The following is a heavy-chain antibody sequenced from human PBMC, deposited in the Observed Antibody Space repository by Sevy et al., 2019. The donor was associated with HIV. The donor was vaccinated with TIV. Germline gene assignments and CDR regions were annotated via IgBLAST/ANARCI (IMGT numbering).Heavy chain of an antibody. V-gene: IGHV4-30-4*01. CDR3: ARVSGGSSIFDY. CDR1: SGSISSGDYY. J-gene: IGHJ4*02. CDR2: IYYSGST. D-gene: IGHD2-15*01. Sequence: SETLSLTCTVSSGSISSGDYYWSWIRQPPGKGLEWIGCIYYSGSTYYNPSLKSRVTISVDTSKNQFSLKLSSVTAADTAVYYCARVSGGSSIFDYWGQGTLVTVSS.